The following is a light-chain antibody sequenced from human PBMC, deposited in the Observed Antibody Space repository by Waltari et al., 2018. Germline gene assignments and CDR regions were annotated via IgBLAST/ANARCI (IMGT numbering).Light chain of an antibody. Sequence: YVLTRPPSVSVDPGKTARLTCGGDNIGSKSVNWYQQKPGQAPGLVMFYDSDRPSGIPERCSGSNSGNTATLTISWVEAGDEADYHCQVWDDVTDSGVFGGGTKLTVL. J-gene: IGLJ3*02. CDR3: QVWDDVTDSGV. V-gene: IGLV3-21*04. CDR1: NIGSKS. CDR2: YDS.